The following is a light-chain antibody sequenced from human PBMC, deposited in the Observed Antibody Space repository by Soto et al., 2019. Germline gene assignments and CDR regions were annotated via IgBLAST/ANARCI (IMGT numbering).Light chain of an antibody. V-gene: IGKV1-33*01. CDR2: DAS. J-gene: IGKJ3*01. CDR3: QQYDNLPRT. CDR1: QDISNY. Sequence: DIQMTQSPSSLSASVGDRVTITCQASQDISNYLNWYQQKPGKAPKLLIYDASNLETGVPSRFSASGSGTDVTFTISSLQPEDIATYYCQQYDNLPRTFGPGTKVDIK.